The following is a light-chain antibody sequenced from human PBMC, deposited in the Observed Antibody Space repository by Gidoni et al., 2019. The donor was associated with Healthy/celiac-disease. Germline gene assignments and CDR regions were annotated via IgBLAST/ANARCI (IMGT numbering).Light chain of an antibody. J-gene: IGKJ1*01. V-gene: IGKV1-39*01. CDR2: AAS. CDR1: QSISSY. Sequence: IQMTQSPSSLSASVGDRVTITCRASQSISSYLNRYQQKPGKAPKLLIYAASSLQSGVPSRFSGSGSGTDFTLTISSLLPEDFATYYCQQSYSTPQTFGQGTKVEIK. CDR3: QQSYSTPQT.